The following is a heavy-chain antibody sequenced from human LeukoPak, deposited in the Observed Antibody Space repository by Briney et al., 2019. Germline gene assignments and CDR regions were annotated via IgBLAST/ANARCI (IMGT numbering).Heavy chain of an antibody. CDR3: ARASLNTVTIIDDDAFDI. D-gene: IGHD4-17*01. CDR1: GGTFSSYA. J-gene: IGHJ3*02. Sequence: SVKVSCKASGGTFSSYAISWVRQAPGQGLEWIGGIIPIFGTAIYAQKFQGRVTITTDESTSTAYMELSSLRSEDTAVYYCARASLNTVTIIDDDAFDIWGQGTMVTVSS. V-gene: IGHV1-69*05. CDR2: IIPIFGTA.